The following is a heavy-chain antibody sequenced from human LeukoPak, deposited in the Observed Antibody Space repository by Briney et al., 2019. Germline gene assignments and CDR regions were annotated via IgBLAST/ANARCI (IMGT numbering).Heavy chain of an antibody. CDR1: GFIFSSYE. D-gene: IGHD2-15*01. V-gene: IGHV3-48*03. CDR3: ARGVGYCIVTNCYSTFDY. Sequence: GGSLRLSCAASGFIFSSYEVNWVRQAPGKGLEWVSYISSSGSSIYYADSVKDRFTISRDNARNSLYLQMNSLRSEDTAVYYCARGVGYCIVTNCYSTFDYWGQGTLVTVSS. J-gene: IGHJ4*02. CDR2: ISSSGSSI.